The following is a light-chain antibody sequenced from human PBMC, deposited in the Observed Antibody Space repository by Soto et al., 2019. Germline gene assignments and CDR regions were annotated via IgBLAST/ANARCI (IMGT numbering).Light chain of an antibody. CDR3: QQRSNWPVT. V-gene: IGKV3-11*01. CDR1: QSVSSY. Sequence: EIVLTQSPATLSLSPGERATLSCRASQSVSSYLAWYQQKPGQAPRLLIYDASSRATGIPARFSGSGSEKEFPLTISSLEPEDCAVYYCQQRSNWPVTFGQGTRVEIK. CDR2: DAS. J-gene: IGKJ1*01.